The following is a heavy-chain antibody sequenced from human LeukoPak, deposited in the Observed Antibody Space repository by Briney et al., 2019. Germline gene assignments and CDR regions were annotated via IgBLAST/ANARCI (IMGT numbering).Heavy chain of an antibody. J-gene: IGHJ4*02. D-gene: IGHD5-12*01. CDR1: GFTFSTYA. V-gene: IGHV3-23*01. CDR3: AKGRGSSWLNSREFDY. Sequence: GRSLRLSCAASGFTFSTYAISWVRQAPGKGLEWVSVIGGGGTSTDYAASVKGRFTISRDNSKNTVSLQMNSLRGEDTAISYCAKGRGSSWLNSREFDYWGQGTLVTVSS. CDR2: IGGGGTST.